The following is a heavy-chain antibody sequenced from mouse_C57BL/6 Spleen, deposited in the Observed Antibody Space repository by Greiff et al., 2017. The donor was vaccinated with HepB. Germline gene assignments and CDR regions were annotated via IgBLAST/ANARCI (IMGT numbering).Heavy chain of an antibody. D-gene: IGHD4-1*01. CDR3: DRNFRGTGFDY. Sequence: VQLQQSGPGLVQPSPCLSITCTVSGFSLNSYGVHWVRQSPGKGLEWLGGIWSGGSTDYNAAFISSLSISKDNSKSQVFFKMNSLQADDTAIYYCDRNFRGTGFDYWGQGTTLTVSS. V-gene: IGHV2-2*01. CDR2: IWSGGST. CDR1: GFSLNSYG. J-gene: IGHJ2*01.